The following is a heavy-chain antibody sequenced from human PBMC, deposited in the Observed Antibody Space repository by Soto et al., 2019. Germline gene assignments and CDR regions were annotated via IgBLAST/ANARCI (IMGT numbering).Heavy chain of an antibody. CDR1: GYTFSDYD. Sequence: ASVKVSCKASGYTFSDYDINWVRQATGQGLEWLGWMNPNSGNTGYVEKFQGRVTMTRNTSASTAYMELSSLRSEDTAVYYCAADPRPVAAYYYYYGMDVWGQGTTVTVSS. D-gene: IGHD6-25*01. CDR3: AADPRPVAAYYYYYGMDV. V-gene: IGHV1-8*01. J-gene: IGHJ6*02. CDR2: MNPNSGNT.